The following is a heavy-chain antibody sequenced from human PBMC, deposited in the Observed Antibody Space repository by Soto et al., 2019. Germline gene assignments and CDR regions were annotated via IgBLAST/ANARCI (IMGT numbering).Heavy chain of an antibody. CDR3: AKASDHNWFYP. CDR1: GFIFSDSS. V-gene: IGHV3-23*01. J-gene: IGHJ5*02. CDR2: ISGSGGST. D-gene: IGHD2-21*02. Sequence: GSLSLSCAASGFIFSDSSMSWVRQAPGKGLEWVSAISGSGGSTYYADSVKGRFTISRDNSKNTLYLQMNSLRADDTPVYYCAKASDHNWFYPWAQGTLVTVSS.